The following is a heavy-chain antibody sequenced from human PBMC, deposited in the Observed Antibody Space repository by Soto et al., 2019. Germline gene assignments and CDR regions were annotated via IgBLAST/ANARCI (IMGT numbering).Heavy chain of an antibody. D-gene: IGHD2-8*02. CDR2: INHSGST. J-gene: IGHJ4*02. CDR3: SRDKITGLFDY. Sequence: QVQLQQWGAGLLKPSETLSLTCAVYGGSFSGYYWTWIRQPPGTGLEWIGEINHSGSTNSNPSLKIRVTISVDSFKNQFSLKLTSVTGADSAVYYCSRDKITGLFDYWGQGTLVNVSS. V-gene: IGHV4-34*01. CDR1: GGSFSGYY.